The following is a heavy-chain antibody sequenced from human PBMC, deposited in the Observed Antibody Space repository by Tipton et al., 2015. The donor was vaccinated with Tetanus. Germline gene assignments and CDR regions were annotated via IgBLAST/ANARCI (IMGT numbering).Heavy chain of an antibody. CDR1: GFTFSSYS. CDR2: ISTSSSYL. D-gene: IGHD6-13*01. V-gene: IGHV3-21*01. CDR3: ASPKKPGMAAAGYHYYYFGLDV. J-gene: IGHJ6*02. Sequence: GSLRLSCAASGFTFSSYSMNWVRQAPGKGLEWVSSISTSSSYLYYADSVKGRFTISRDNAKNSLYLQMNSLRAEDTAVYYCASPKKPGMAAAGYHYYYFGLDVWGQGTTVTVSS.